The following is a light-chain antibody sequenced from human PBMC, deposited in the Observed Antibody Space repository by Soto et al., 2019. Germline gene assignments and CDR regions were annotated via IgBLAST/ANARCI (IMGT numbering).Light chain of an antibody. V-gene: IGKV3-11*01. J-gene: IGKJ4*01. CDR3: QQRSNWPLT. CDR1: QRVSSY. CDR2: DAS. Sequence: EIVLNQAPATLSLSPGERATLSCRARQRVSSYLAWYQQKPGQAPRLLIYDASNRATGVPARFSGSGSGTYFALTGSCLEPEDFAVYYCQQRSNWPLTFGGGTKVEIK.